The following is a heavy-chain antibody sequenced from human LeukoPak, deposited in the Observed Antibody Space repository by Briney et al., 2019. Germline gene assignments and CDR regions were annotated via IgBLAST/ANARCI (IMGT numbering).Heavy chain of an antibody. CDR3: ASGVGHRGQEHSYVYYFDY. CDR1: GYTFTGYY. Sequence: ASVKVSCKASGYTFTGYYMHWVRQAPGQGLEWMGWINPNSGGTNYAQKFQGRVTITRDTSISTAYMELSSLRSEDTAVYYCASGVGHRGQEHSYVYYFDYWGQGPLVTVSS. J-gene: IGHJ4*02. V-gene: IGHV1-2*02. D-gene: IGHD5-18*01. CDR2: INPNSGGT.